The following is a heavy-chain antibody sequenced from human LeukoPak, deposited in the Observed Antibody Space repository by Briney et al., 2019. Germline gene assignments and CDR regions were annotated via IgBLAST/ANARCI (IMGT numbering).Heavy chain of an antibody. CDR3: AKSNRGYYDNFDY. CDR2: ISWNSGSI. V-gene: IGHV3-9*03. D-gene: IGHD3-22*01. J-gene: IGHJ4*02. CDR1: GFTFDDYA. Sequence: GRSLRLSCAASGFTFDDYAMHWVRQAPGKGLEWVSGISWNSGSIGYADSVKGRFTISRDNAKNSLYLQMNSLRAEDMALYYWAKSNRGYYDNFDYWGQGTLVTVSS.